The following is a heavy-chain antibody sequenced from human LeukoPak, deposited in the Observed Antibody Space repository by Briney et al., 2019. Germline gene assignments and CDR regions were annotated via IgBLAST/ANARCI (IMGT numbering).Heavy chain of an antibody. CDR1: GGTFSSYA. D-gene: IGHD6-13*01. Sequence: SVKVSCKASGGTFSSYAISWVRQAPGQGLEWMGRIIPILGIANYAQKFQGRVTITADKSTSTAYMELSSLRSEDTAVYYCARATQQLSPYYFDYWGQGTLVTVSS. V-gene: IGHV1-69*04. J-gene: IGHJ4*02. CDR3: ARATQQLSPYYFDY. CDR2: IIPILGIA.